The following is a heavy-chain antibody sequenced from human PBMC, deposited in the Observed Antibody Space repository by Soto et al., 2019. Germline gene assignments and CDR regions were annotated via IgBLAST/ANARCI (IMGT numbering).Heavy chain of an antibody. CDR3: VRDVTGTMLFFWFYP. J-gene: IGHJ5*02. D-gene: IGHD1-7*01. CDR1: GDSVSSNSAA. V-gene: IGHV6-1*01. Sequence: SQTLSLTCAISGDSVSSNSAAWNWIRQSPSRGLEWLGRTYYRSKWYNDYAVSAKSRITINPDTSQNQFSLQLNSVTPEDTAVYYCVRDVTGTMLFFWFYPWGQGTLVTVSS. CDR2: TYYRSKWYN.